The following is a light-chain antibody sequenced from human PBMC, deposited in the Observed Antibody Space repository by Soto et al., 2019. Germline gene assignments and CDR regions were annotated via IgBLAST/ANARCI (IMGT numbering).Light chain of an antibody. CDR3: QQRSSWPPT. CDR1: QSVSDN. Sequence: DIVLTQSPATLSLSPGGRATLSCRASQSVSDNLAWYQQRPGQGPRLLIYGASTRATGIPARFSGSGSGTEFTLTISSLEPEDFAVYYCQQRSSWPPTFGQGTRLEIK. V-gene: IGKV3-11*01. J-gene: IGKJ5*01. CDR2: GAS.